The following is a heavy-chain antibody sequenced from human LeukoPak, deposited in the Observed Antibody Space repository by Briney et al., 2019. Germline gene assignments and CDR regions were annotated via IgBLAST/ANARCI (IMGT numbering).Heavy chain of an antibody. J-gene: IGHJ4*02. D-gene: IGHD5-18*01. CDR1: GFTFSSYW. CDR2: ISSTSSLI. V-gene: IGHV3-48*04. Sequence: GGSLRLSCAASGFTFSSYWMSWVRQAPGKGLEWVSYISSTSSLIYYADSVKGRFTISRDNAKNSLYLQMNSLRAEDTAVYYWAKWGTYSSFDSWGQGTLVTVSS. CDR3: AKWGTYSSFDS.